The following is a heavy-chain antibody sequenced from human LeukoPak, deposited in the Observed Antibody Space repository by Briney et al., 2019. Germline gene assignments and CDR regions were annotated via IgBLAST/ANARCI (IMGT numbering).Heavy chain of an antibody. CDR2: IYYSGST. J-gene: IGHJ4*02. CDR1: GGSLSSYY. Sequence: PSETLSLTCTVSGGSLSSYYWSWIRQPQGKGLEWIGYIYYSGSTNYNPPLKSRVTISVDTSKNQFSLKLSSVTAADTAVYYCARDVYGSGSYWGQGTLVTVSS. D-gene: IGHD3-10*01. CDR3: ARDVYGSGSY. V-gene: IGHV4-59*01.